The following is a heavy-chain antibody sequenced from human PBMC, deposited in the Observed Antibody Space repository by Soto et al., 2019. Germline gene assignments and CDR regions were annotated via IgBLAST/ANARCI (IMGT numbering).Heavy chain of an antibody. D-gene: IGHD2-15*01. J-gene: IGHJ3*02. Sequence: SLRLSCAASGFTFSNYAMNWVRQAPGKGLEWVSGLSDSGGSTYHADSVKGRFTVSRDNSKNTVYLKMNSLRAEDTAVYYCAKAMTSGRDAFDIWGQGTTVTV. CDR1: GFTFSNYA. CDR3: AKAMTSGRDAFDI. CDR2: LSDSGGST. V-gene: IGHV3-23*01.